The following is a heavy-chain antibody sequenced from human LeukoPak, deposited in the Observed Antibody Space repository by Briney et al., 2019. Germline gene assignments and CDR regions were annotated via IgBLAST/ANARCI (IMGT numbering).Heavy chain of an antibody. CDR1: GGSISTSTHN. Sequence: SETLSLTCTVAGGSISTSTHNWGWIRQPPGKGLEWIGSLYYTGITYYNPSVESRVTISVDTSKNHFSLELNSVTAADTGVYFCARQVRSPVVMFMDVWGKGTTVIVSS. CDR3: ARQVRSPVVMFMDV. J-gene: IGHJ6*03. CDR2: LYYTGIT. D-gene: IGHD3-22*01. V-gene: IGHV4-39*01.